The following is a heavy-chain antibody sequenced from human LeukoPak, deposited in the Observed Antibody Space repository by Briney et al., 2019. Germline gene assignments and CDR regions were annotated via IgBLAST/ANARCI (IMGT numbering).Heavy chain of an antibody. J-gene: IGHJ4*02. CDR2: IKEDGTEK. D-gene: IGHD3-22*01. CDR1: GFTLSIYW. Sequence: PGGSLRLSCAASGFTLSIYWMTCVRQAPGKGLEWVAIIKEDGTEKQYVDSVKGRFSISRDNAKNSLYLQMNSLRAEDTAVYYCARGVSGSFDYWGQGTLVTVSS. V-gene: IGHV3-7*04. CDR3: ARGVSGSFDY.